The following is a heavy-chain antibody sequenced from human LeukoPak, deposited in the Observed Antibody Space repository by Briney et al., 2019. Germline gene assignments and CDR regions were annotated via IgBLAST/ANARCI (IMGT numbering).Heavy chain of an antibody. V-gene: IGHV3-23*01. D-gene: IGHD3-3*01. CDR1: GFTVSSNY. Sequence: GGSLRLSCAASGFTVSSNYMSWVRQAPGKGLEWVSAISGSGGSTYYADSVKGRFTISRDNSKNTLYLQMNSLRAEDTAVYYCAKDHTIFGVVINDAFDIWGQGTMVTVSS. CDR3: AKDHTIFGVVINDAFDI. J-gene: IGHJ3*02. CDR2: ISGSGGST.